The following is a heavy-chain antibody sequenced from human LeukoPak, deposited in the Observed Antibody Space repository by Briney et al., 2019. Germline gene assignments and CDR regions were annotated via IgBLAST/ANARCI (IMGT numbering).Heavy chain of an antibody. D-gene: IGHD3-3*01. J-gene: IGHJ4*02. CDR3: AGAYDFWSGYYTSEGLDY. V-gene: IGHV4-59*04. Sequence: SETLSLTCTVSGGSISSYYWSCIRQPPGKGLEWIGYIYYSGSTYYNPSLKSRVTISVDTSKNQFSLKLSSVTAADTAVYYCAGAYDFWSGYYTSEGLDYWGQGTLVTVSS. CDR1: GGSISSYY. CDR2: IYYSGST.